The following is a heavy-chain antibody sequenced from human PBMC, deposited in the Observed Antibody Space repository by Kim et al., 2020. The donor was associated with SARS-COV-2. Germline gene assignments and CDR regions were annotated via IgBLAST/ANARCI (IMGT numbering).Heavy chain of an antibody. Sequence: GGSLRLSCAASGFTFSSYWMHWVRQAPGKGLVWVSRINSDGSSTSYADSVKGRFTISRDNAKNTLYLQMNSLRAEDTAVYYCARVEVRYFGWLLARWGIDVWGQGTTVTVSS. D-gene: IGHD3-9*01. V-gene: IGHV3-74*01. J-gene: IGHJ6*02. CDR2: INSDGSST. CDR3: ARVEVRYFGWLLARWGIDV. CDR1: GFTFSSYW.